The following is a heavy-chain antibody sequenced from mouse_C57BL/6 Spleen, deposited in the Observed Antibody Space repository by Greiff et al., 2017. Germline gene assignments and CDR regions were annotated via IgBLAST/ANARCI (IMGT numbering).Heavy chain of an antibody. CDR2: IYPRSGNT. CDR3: ARSSDYDYEKEFAY. D-gene: IGHD2-4*01. Sequence: QVQLQQSGAELARPGASVKLSCKASGYTFTSYGISWVKQRTGQGLEWIGEIYPRSGNTYYNEKFKGKATLTADKSSSTAYMELRSLTSEDSAVYFCARSSDYDYEKEFAYWGQGTLVTVSA. J-gene: IGHJ3*01. CDR1: GYTFTSYG. V-gene: IGHV1-81*01.